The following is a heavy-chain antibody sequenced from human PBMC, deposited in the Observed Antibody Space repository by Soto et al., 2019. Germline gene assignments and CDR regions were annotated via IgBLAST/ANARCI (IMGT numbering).Heavy chain of an antibody. V-gene: IGHV1-69*06. D-gene: IGHD2-2*01. CDR3: ATVDISTWIDGMDV. CDR2: TFPMFGKA. J-gene: IGHJ6*02. Sequence: SVKVSCKASGGTFSSYAISWVRQAPGQGLEWMGGTFPMFGKANYAQKFQGRVTISADKSTSTAYMELSSLRSEDTAVYYCATVDISTWIDGMDVWGQGTTVTVSS. CDR1: GGTFSSYA.